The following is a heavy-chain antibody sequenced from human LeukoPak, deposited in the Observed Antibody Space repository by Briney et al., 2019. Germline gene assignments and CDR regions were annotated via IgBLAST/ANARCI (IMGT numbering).Heavy chain of an antibody. J-gene: IGHJ3*02. CDR1: GFTFSSYW. CDR3: ARDLLLWFGESYNAFDI. Sequence: GGSLRLSCAASGFTFSSYWMSWVRQAPGKGLEWVANIKQDGSEKYYVDSVKGRFTISRDNAKNPLYLQMNSLRAEDTAVYYCARDLLLWFGESYNAFDIWGQGTMVTVSS. D-gene: IGHD3-10*01. CDR2: IKQDGSEK. V-gene: IGHV3-7*01.